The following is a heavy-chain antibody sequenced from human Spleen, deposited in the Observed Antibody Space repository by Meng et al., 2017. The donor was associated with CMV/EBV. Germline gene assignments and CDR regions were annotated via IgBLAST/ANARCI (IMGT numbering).Heavy chain of an antibody. CDR1: GYTFTSYY. J-gene: IGHJ5*02. V-gene: IGHV1-46*01. CDR3: ATRPLYCGGDCNNWFDP. CDR2: INPSGGST. Sequence: ASVKVSCKASGYTFTSYYMHWVRQAPGQGLEWMGIINPSGGSTTYAQKFQGRVTMTRDTSTTTVYMELSSLRSDDTAVYYCATRPLYCGGDCNNWFDPWGQGTLVTVSS. D-gene: IGHD2-21*01.